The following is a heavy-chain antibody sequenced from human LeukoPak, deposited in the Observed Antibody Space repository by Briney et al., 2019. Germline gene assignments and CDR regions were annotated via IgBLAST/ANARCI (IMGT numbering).Heavy chain of an antibody. CDR3: ARLCGGDCYYAFDI. CDR1: GFTFSSYS. CDR2: ISSSSSTI. V-gene: IGHV3-48*01. J-gene: IGHJ3*02. Sequence: GGSLRLSCAAPGFTFSSYSMNWVRQAPGKGLEWVSYISSSSSTIYYADSVKGRFTISRDNAKNSLYLQMNSLRAEDTAVYYCARLCGGDCYYAFDIWGQGTMVTVSS. D-gene: IGHD2-21*02.